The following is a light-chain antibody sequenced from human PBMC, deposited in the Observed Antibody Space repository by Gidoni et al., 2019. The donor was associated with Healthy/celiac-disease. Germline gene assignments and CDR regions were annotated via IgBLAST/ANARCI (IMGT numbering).Light chain of an antibody. J-gene: IGKJ1*01. CDR1: QSVLYSSNNKNY. CDR3: QQYYSTRT. CDR2: WAS. Sequence: EIWMTQSPDSVAVSLGERATINCKSSQSVLYSSNNKNYLAWYQQKPGQPPKLLIYWASTRESGVPDRFSGSGSGTDFTLTISSLQAEDVAVYYCQQYYSTRTFGQGTKVEIK. V-gene: IGKV4-1*01.